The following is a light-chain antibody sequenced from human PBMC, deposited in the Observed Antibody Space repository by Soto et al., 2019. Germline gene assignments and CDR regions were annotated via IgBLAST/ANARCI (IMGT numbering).Light chain of an antibody. CDR1: QSVSSNY. Sequence: EAVLTQSPGTLSLFPGDRATLSCRASQSVSSNYLGWYQQKPGQAPRLLIYGASSRATGIPDRFSGSGSGTDFTLTISILEPEDFAVYYCQQYGNSPHTFGQGTRLEIK. CDR2: GAS. V-gene: IGKV3-20*01. J-gene: IGKJ5*01. CDR3: QQYGNSPHT.